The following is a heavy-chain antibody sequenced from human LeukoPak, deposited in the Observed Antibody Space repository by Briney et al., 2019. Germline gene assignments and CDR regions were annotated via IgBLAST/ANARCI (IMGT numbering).Heavy chain of an antibody. CDR2: IYYSGST. D-gene: IGHD1-26*01. CDR3: ARELVGAISFDY. Sequence: SETLSLTCTVSGGSISSGGYYWSWLRQHPGKGLEWIGYIYYSGSTYYNPSLKSRVTISVDTSKNQFSLKLSSVTAADTAVYYCARELVGAISFDYWGQGTLVTVSS. J-gene: IGHJ4*02. V-gene: IGHV4-31*03. CDR1: GGSISSGGYY.